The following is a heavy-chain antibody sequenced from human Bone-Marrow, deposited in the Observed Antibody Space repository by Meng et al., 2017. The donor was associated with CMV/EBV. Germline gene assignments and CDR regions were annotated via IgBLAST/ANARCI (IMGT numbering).Heavy chain of an antibody. V-gene: IGHV3-21*01. Sequence: GESLKISCAASGFTFSSYSMNWVRQAPGKGLEWVSSISSSSSYIYYADSVKGRFTISRDNAKNSLYLQMNSLRAEDTAVYYCAREATSWSYYGNYYYYGMDVWGQGTTVNVAS. CDR3: AREATSWSYYGNYYYYGMDV. J-gene: IGHJ6*02. D-gene: IGHD1-26*01. CDR2: ISSSSSYI. CDR1: GFTFSSYS.